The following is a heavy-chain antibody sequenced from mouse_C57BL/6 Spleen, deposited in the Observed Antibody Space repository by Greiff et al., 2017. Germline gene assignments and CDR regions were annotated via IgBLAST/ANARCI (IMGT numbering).Heavy chain of an antibody. CDR1: GFTFSSYG. J-gene: IGHJ2*01. D-gene: IGHD2-3*01. Sequence: EVQLQESGGDLVKPGGSLTLSCAASGFTFSSYGMSWVRQTPDKRLEWVATISSGGSYTYYPDSVKGRFTISRDNAKNTLYLQMSSLKSEDTAMYYCARHEGYGGYYFDYWGQGTTLTVSS. CDR2: ISSGGSYT. CDR3: ARHEGYGGYYFDY. V-gene: IGHV5-6*01.